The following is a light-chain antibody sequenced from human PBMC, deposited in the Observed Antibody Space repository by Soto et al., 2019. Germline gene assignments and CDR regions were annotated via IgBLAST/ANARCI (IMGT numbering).Light chain of an antibody. Sequence: EIVLTQSPGTLSLSPGQRATLSCRASESISRDYLAWYQQRLGQAPRLLIYGASSGATGIPDRFSGSGSGTGFTLTISRLEPEDFAVYFCHQDFNLPWTFGQGTKVDIK. V-gene: IGKV3-20*01. CDR2: GAS. CDR1: ESISRDY. J-gene: IGKJ1*01. CDR3: HQDFNLPWT.